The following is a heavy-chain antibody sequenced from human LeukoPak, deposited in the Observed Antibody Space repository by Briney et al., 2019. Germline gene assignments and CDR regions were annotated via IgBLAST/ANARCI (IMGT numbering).Heavy chain of an antibody. CDR1: GGSFSGYC. CDR3: AIFPHSSGTTKDY. V-gene: IGHV4-34*01. Sequence: SETLSLTCAVYGGSFSGYCWSWIRQPPGKGLEWIGEINHSGSTNYNPSLKSRVTISVDTSKNQFSLKLSSVTAADTAVYYCAIFPHSSGTTKDYWGQGTLVTVSS. J-gene: IGHJ4*02. CDR2: INHSGST. D-gene: IGHD6-19*01.